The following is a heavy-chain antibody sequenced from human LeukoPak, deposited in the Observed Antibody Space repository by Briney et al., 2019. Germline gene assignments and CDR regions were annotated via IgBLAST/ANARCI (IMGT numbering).Heavy chain of an antibody. J-gene: IGHJ4*02. V-gene: IGHV1-58*02. CDR2: IVVGSGNT. D-gene: IGHD3-10*01. Sequence: ASVKVSCKASGFTFSSSAMQWVRQARGQRLERIGWIVVGSGNTNYAQKFQERVTITRDMSTSTAYMELSSLRSEDTAVYYCAARHGSGSYYNIWGQGTLVTVSS. CDR1: GFTFSSSA. CDR3: AARHGSGSYYNI.